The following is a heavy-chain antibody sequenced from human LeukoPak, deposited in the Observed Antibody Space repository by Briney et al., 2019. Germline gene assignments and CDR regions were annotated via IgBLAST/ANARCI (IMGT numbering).Heavy chain of an antibody. CDR2: ISYDGSNK. Sequence: PGGSLRLSCAASGFTFSSYAMHWVRQAPGKGLEWVAVISYDGSNKYYADSVKGRFTISRDNSKNTLYLQMNSLRAEDTAVYYCARVGTGYCSSTSCYGDYWGQGTLVTVSS. J-gene: IGHJ4*02. V-gene: IGHV3-30-3*01. CDR1: GFTFSSYA. CDR3: ARVGTGYCSSTSCYGDY. D-gene: IGHD2-2*01.